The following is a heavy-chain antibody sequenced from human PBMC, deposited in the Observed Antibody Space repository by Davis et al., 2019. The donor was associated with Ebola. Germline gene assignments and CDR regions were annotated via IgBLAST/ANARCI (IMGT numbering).Heavy chain of an antibody. J-gene: IGHJ6*02. V-gene: IGHV3-21*04. CDR1: GFIFSNYH. Sequence: GESLKISCAASGFIFSNYHMNWVRQAPGKGLEWVSSINLISSHIYYSDSVKGRFTISRDNSKNSLYLQMNSLRTEDTALYYCAKDNTIFGYYGMDVWGQGTTVTVSS. CDR3: AKDNTIFGYYGMDV. D-gene: IGHD3-3*01. CDR2: INLISSHI.